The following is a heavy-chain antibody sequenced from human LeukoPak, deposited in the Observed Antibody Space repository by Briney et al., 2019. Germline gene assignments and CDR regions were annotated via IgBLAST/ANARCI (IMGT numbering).Heavy chain of an antibody. D-gene: IGHD2-15*01. Sequence: PAGGSLRLSCAASGFTFSSYWMSWVRQAPGKGLEWVANIKQDGSEKYYVDSVKGRFTISRDNDKNSLYLQMNSLRAEDTAVYYCARGDDCSGGSCYLLDYYYMDVWGKGTTVTVSS. CDR1: GFTFSSYW. CDR3: ARGDDCSGGSCYLLDYYYMDV. CDR2: IKQDGSEK. J-gene: IGHJ6*03. V-gene: IGHV3-7*01.